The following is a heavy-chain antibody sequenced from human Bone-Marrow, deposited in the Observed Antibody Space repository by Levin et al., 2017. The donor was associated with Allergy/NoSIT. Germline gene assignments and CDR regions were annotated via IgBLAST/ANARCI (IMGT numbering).Heavy chain of an antibody. V-gene: IGHV3-11*01. CDR3: ARGGYNWNNEESAGYFDY. CDR2: ISNRGVTT. CDR1: GFTFSDHY. Sequence: GESLKISCAASGFTFSDHYMTWIRQAPGKGLEWLSYISNRGVTTYYADSVRGRFTISRDNAKNSLSLQMNSLRDDDTAVYYCARGGYNWNNEESAGYFDYWGQGTLVTVSS. J-gene: IGHJ4*02. D-gene: IGHD1/OR15-1a*01.